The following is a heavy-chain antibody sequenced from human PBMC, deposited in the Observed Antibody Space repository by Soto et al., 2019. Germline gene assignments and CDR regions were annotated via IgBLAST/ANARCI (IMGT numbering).Heavy chain of an antibody. J-gene: IGHJ5*02. D-gene: IGHD3-3*01. Sequence: SSETLSLTCTVSGGSISSGGYYWSWIRQPPGKGLEWIGYIYYSGSTNYNPSLKSRVTISVDTSKNQFSLKLSSVTAADTAVYYCARAYYDFWSGYLNWFDPWGQGTLVTVSS. CDR2: IYYSGST. CDR1: GGSISSGGYY. V-gene: IGHV4-61*08. CDR3: ARAYYDFWSGYLNWFDP.